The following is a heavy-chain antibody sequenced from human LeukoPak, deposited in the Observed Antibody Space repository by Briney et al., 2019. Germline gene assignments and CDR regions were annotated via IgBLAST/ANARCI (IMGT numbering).Heavy chain of an antibody. D-gene: IGHD3-22*01. CDR1: GFTFDDYG. CDR3: ERGRDYDSSGSIDY. V-gene: IGHV3-20*04. Sequence: PGGSLRLSCAASGFTFDDYGMSWVRQAPGKGLEWVSGINWNGGSTGYADSVKGRFTISRDNAKNSLYLQMNSLRAEDTALYYCERGRDYDSSGSIDYWGQGTLVTVSS. J-gene: IGHJ4*02. CDR2: INWNGGST.